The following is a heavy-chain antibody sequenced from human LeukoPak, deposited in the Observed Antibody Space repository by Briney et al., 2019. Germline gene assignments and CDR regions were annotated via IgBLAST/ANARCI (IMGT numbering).Heavy chain of an antibody. Sequence: GGSLRLSCAASGFTFSSYAMSWVRQAPGKGLEWVSAISGSGGNTYYADSVKGRFTISRDNSKNTLYLQMNSLRAEDTAVYYCAKGTYYYDSSGYSRSFYYYYMDVWGKGTTVTVSS. CDR1: GFTFSSYA. V-gene: IGHV3-23*01. J-gene: IGHJ6*03. D-gene: IGHD3-22*01. CDR2: ISGSGGNT. CDR3: AKGTYYYDSSGYSRSFYYYYMDV.